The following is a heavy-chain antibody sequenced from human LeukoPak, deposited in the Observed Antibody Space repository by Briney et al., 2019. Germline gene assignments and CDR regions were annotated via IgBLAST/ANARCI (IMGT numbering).Heavy chain of an antibody. D-gene: IGHD6-13*01. CDR2: ITTSSDYK. CDR3: ARDPAATPLDY. J-gene: IGHJ4*02. V-gene: IGHV3-21*01. Sequence: GGFLRLSCAASGSTFSAYTMSWVRQAPGKGLEWVSSITTSSDYKYYADSLRGRLTISRDNAKNSLFLQMNSLRGDDTAVYYCARDPAATPLDYWGQGILVTVSS. CDR1: GSTFSAYT.